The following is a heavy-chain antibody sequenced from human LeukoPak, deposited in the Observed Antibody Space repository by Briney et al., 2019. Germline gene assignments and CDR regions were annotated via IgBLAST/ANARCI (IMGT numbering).Heavy chain of an antibody. CDR1: GGSISSYY. D-gene: IGHD3-22*01. V-gene: IGHV4-59*08. CDR2: IYYSGST. Sequence: SETLSLTCTVPGGSISSYYWSWIRQPPGKGLEWIGYIYYSGSTNYNPSLKSRVTISVDTSKNQFSLKLSSVTAADTAVYYCARHPDYDSSGTFDYWGQGTLVTVSS. J-gene: IGHJ4*02. CDR3: ARHPDYDSSGTFDY.